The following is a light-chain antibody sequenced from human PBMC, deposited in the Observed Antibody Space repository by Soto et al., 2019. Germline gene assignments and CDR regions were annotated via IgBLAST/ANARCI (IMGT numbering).Light chain of an antibody. CDR2: GAS. J-gene: IGKJ4*01. Sequence: DIQMTQSPSSLSASVGDRVTITCRASQSISTYLNWYQQKPGKAPDLLIYGASSLQSGVPTRFSGSGSETQFTLTISRLQPEDFATYYCQQSSKFPLTFGGGTSVEIK. CDR3: QQSSKFPLT. CDR1: QSISTY. V-gene: IGKV1-39*01.